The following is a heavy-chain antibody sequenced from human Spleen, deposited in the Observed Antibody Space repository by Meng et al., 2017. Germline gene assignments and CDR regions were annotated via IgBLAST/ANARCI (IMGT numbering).Heavy chain of an antibody. Sequence: QVHLVQSGAEVKKPGASVKVSCKASGYTFTGYYIHWVRQAPGQGLEWMGRINPNSGGTNYAQKFQGRVTMTRDTSISRAYMELNRLTSDDTAVYYCTRGSLEADEDPGWGQGTLVTVSS. CDR3: TRGSLEADEDPG. CDR1: GYTFTGYY. D-gene: IGHD6-13*01. V-gene: IGHV1-2*06. CDR2: INPNSGGT. J-gene: IGHJ4*02.